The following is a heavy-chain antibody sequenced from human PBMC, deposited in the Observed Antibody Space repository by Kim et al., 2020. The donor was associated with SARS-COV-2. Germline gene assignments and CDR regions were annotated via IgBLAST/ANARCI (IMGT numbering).Heavy chain of an antibody. CDR2: ISSSGSTI. Sequence: GGSLRLSCAASGFTFSDYYMSWIRQAPGKGLEWVSYISSSGSTIYYADSVKGRFTISRDNAKNSLYLQMNSLRAEDTAVYYCARDLFPDYGGEKRGGFDPWGQGTLVTVSS. CDR1: GFTFSDYY. D-gene: IGHD4-17*01. CDR3: ARDLFPDYGGEKRGGFDP. V-gene: IGHV3-11*04. J-gene: IGHJ5*02.